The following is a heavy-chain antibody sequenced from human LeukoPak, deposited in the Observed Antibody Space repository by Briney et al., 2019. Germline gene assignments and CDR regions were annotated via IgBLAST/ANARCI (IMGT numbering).Heavy chain of an antibody. CDR1: GYTFTSYD. Sequence: ASVKVSCKASGYTFTSYDINWVRQATGQGLEWMGWISAYNGNTNYAQKLQGRVTMTTDTSTSTAYMELRSLRSDDTAVYYCARAGRITIFGVVIPQSYYFDYWGQGTLVTVSS. CDR3: ARAGRITIFGVVIPQSYYFDY. D-gene: IGHD3-3*01. J-gene: IGHJ4*02. CDR2: ISAYNGNT. V-gene: IGHV1-18*01.